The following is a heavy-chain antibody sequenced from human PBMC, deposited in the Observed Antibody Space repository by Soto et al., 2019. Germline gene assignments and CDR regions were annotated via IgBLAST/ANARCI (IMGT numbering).Heavy chain of an antibody. J-gene: IGHJ4*02. Sequence: QLQLQESGPGLVKPSETLSLTSTVSGASISSSSFYWGWIRQPPGKGLEWIARIYYSGSTFYNPSLKSRVTMSVDTSKNQCSRTLRSVTAADTAAYYCARPVRDSSSFSWRYYFDYWGQGTLVTVSS. D-gene: IGHD6-6*01. CDR2: IYYSGST. V-gene: IGHV4-39*01. CDR1: GASISSSSFY. CDR3: ARPVRDSSSFSWRYYFDY.